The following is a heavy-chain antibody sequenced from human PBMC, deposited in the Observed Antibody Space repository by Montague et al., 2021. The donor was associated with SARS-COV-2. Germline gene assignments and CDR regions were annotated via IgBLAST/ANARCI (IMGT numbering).Heavy chain of an antibody. Sequence: SETLSLTCAVYDGSFSDYSWTWIRQPPGKGLEWIGEINHRGSTNYNPSLKSRVTISVDTSKNQFSLKLTSVTAADTAVYYCARGRQRIDKVVVVVTGGEYYFDFWGQGTMVAVSS. D-gene: IGHD3-22*01. V-gene: IGHV4-34*01. CDR1: DGSFSDYS. CDR2: INHRGST. CDR3: ARGRQRIDKVVVVVTGGEYYFDF. J-gene: IGHJ4*03.